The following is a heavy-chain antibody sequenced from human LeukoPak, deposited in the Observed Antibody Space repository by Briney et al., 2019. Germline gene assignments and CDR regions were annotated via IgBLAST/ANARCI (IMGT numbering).Heavy chain of an antibody. D-gene: IGHD2/OR15-2a*01. J-gene: IGHJ4*02. CDR1: GFTFSRNT. CDR2: ISDTGGRT. V-gene: IGHV3-23*01. CDR3: ARDEDTSALSEY. Sequence: GGSLRLSCAGSGFTFSRNTMSWVRQAPGRGLEWVSAISDTGGRTDYADSVKGRFTISRDNSKSTLYLQMDSLRAEDTAVYYCARDEDTSALSEYWGQGTLVTVSS.